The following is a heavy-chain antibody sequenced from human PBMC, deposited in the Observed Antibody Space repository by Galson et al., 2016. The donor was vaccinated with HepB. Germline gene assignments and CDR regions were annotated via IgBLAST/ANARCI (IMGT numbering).Heavy chain of an antibody. CDR1: GFTFSDYW. Sequence: SLRLSCAASGFTFSDYWMSWLRQAPGKGLEWVANINQDGTAEYYLDSVKGRFTIARDNAKDSLYLQMNSLRAEDTAVYYCAKPITSPGTWNFASWGQGTLVSVSS. CDR2: INQDGTAE. V-gene: IGHV3-7*03. J-gene: IGHJ4*02. D-gene: IGHD1-14*01. CDR3: AKPITSPGTWNFAS.